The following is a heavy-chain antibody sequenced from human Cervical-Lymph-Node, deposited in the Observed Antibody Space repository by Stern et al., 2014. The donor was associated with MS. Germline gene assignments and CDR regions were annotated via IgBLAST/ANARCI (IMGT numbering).Heavy chain of an antibody. V-gene: IGHV3-9*01. Sequence: VQLVESGGGLVQPGRSLRLSCAGSRFNFDDYAMHWVRQAPGRGLAWVSSISWNSGSMEYADSVKGRFTISRDNAKNSLYLQMDSLRVEDTAIYYCAKDISSGRWEAQYYYGMDVWGQGTTVTVSS. CDR1: RFNFDDYA. CDR3: AKDISSGRWEAQYYYGMDV. J-gene: IGHJ6*02. D-gene: IGHD6-19*01. CDR2: ISWNSGSM.